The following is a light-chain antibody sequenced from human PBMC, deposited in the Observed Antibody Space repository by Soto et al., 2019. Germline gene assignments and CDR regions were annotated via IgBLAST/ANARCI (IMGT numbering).Light chain of an antibody. J-gene: IGLJ2*01. CDR2: EVN. CDR3: NSYAGSNTVV. V-gene: IGLV2-8*01. CDR1: SSDVGGYNY. Sequence: QSALTQPPSASGSPGQSVTISCTGTSSDVGGYNYVSWYQQHPGKAPKLVIYEVNKRPSGVPDRFSGSKSGNTAYLTVSGLQPVDEADYHCNSYAGSNTVVFGAGTKLTVL.